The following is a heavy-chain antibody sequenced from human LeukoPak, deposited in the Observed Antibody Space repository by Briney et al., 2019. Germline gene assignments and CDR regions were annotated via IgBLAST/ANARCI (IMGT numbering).Heavy chain of an antibody. J-gene: IGHJ4*02. CDR3: AGSFRYYYDSRGYRIDY. CDR1: GGSISSYY. CDR2: IYTSGST. D-gene: IGHD3-22*01. Sequence: SETLSLTCTVSGGSISSYYWSWIRQPAGKGLEWIGRIYTSGSTNYNPSLKSRVTMSVDTSKNQFSLKLSSVTAADTAVYYCAGSFRYYYDSRGYRIDYWGQGTLVTVSS. V-gene: IGHV4-4*07.